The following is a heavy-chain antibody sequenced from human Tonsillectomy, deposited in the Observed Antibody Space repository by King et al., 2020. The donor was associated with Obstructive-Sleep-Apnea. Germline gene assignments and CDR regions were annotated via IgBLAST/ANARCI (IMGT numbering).Heavy chain of an antibody. CDR2: ISSSSSYI. Sequence: VQLVESGGGLVKPGGSLRLSCAASGFTFSSYSMNWVRQAPGKGLEWVSSISSSSSYIYYADSVKGRFTISRDNAKNSLYLQMNSLRAEDTAVYYCARDLAASNYYYYYGMDVWGQGTTVTVSS. CDR3: ARDLAASNYYYYYGMDV. CDR1: GFTFSSYS. V-gene: IGHV3-21*01. D-gene: IGHD6-25*01. J-gene: IGHJ6*02.